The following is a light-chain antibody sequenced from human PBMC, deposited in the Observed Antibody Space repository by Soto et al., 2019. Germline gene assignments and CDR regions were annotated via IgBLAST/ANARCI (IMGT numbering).Light chain of an antibody. CDR3: QQYSNLYT. CDR2: GAS. V-gene: IGKV3-20*01. CDR1: QSVSNNF. Sequence: EIVLTQSPGTLSLSPGERATLSCRASQSVSNNFLAWYQQKPGQAPRLLIYGASSRATGIPDRFSGSESRTEFTLTISRLEHEDFAVYYCQQYSNLYTFGQGTKLEIK. J-gene: IGKJ2*01.